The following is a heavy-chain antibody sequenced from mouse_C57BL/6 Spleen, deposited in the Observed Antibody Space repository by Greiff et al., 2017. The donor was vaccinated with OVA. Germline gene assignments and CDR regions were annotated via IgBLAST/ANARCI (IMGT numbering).Heavy chain of an antibody. J-gene: IGHJ1*03. CDR2: ISGGGGNT. Sequence: EVQGVESGGGLVKPGGSLKLSCAASGFTFSSYTMSWVRQTPEKRLEWVATISGGGGNTYYPDTVKGRFTISRDNAKNTLYLQMSSLRSEDTALYYCARHSGGNYVFYWYFDVWGTGTTVTVSS. CDR1: GFTFSSYT. D-gene: IGHD2-1*01. V-gene: IGHV5-9*01. CDR3: ARHSGGNYVFYWYFDV.